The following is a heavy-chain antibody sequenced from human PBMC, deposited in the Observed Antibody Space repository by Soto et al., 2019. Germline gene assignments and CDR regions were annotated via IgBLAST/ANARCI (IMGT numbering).Heavy chain of an antibody. CDR3: ARGSSSSSEAPY. CDR2: MNPNSGNT. Sequence: VASVKVSCKASGYTFTSYDINWVRQATGQGLEWMGWMNPNSGNTGYAQKFQGRVTMTRNTSISTAYMGLSSLRSEDTAVYYCARGSSSSSEAPYWGQGTLVTVS. J-gene: IGHJ4*02. CDR1: GYTFTSYD. V-gene: IGHV1-8*01. D-gene: IGHD6-6*01.